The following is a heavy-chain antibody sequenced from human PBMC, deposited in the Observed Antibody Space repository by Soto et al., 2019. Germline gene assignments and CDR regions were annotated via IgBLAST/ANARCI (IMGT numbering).Heavy chain of an antibody. Sequence: SETLSLTCAVSSGSISSSNWWSWVRQPPGKGLEWIGEIYHSGSTNYNPSLKSRVTISVDKSKNQFSLKLSSVTAADTAVYYCARDGSGSYYAYDAFDIWGQGTMVTVSS. J-gene: IGHJ3*02. CDR3: ARDGSGSYYAYDAFDI. D-gene: IGHD3-10*01. V-gene: IGHV4-4*02. CDR1: SGSISSSNW. CDR2: IYHSGST.